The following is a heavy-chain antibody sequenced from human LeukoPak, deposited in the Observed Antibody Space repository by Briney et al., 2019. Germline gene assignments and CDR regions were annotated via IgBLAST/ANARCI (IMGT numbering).Heavy chain of an antibody. CDR3: ARGYGSGSYYYYWYFDL. V-gene: IGHV4-30-2*05. CDR2: IYHSGST. CDR1: GGSISSGGYY. D-gene: IGHD3-10*01. J-gene: IGHJ2*01. Sequence: SQTLSLTCTVSGGSISSGGYYWSWIRQPPGKGLEWIGEIYHSGSTNYNPSLKSRVTISVDKSKNQFSLKLSSVTAADTAVYYCARGYGSGSYYYYWYFDLWGRGTLVTVSS.